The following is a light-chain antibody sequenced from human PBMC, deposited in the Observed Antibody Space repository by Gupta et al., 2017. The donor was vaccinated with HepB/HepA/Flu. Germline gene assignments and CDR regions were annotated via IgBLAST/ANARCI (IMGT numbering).Light chain of an antibody. CDR1: SGDVGGFNS. CDR2: DVI. CDR3: SSSTTSKTLVV. V-gene: IGLV2-14*03. J-gene: IGLJ2*01. Sequence: HSAPTQPASVAGPPGQAITISCTGSSGDVGGFNSVSWYQQHPGRAPKLLIYDVINRPSGVSYRFSGSKSGNTASLTISGLQAEDDADYFCSSSTTSKTLVVFGGGTKLTVL.